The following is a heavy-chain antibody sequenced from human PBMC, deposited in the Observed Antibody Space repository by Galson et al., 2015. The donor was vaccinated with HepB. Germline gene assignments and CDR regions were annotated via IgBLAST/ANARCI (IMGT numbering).Heavy chain of an antibody. CDR1: GFTFSSHS. CDR3: ARDFLESTQSNWFDP. V-gene: IGHV3-30-3*01. CDR2: TSYDGINN. D-gene: IGHD3-3*01. J-gene: IGHJ5*02. Sequence: SLRLSCAASGFTFSSHSMHWVRQAPGMGLEWVAVTSYDGINNYYADSVKGRFPISRDNSKNTLYLQMNNLRAEDTAVYYCARDFLESTQSNWFDPWGQGTLVTVSS.